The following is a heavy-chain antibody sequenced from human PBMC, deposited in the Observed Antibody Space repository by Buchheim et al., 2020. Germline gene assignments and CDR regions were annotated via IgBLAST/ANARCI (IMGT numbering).Heavy chain of an antibody. CDR1: GFTFSSYG. D-gene: IGHD6-13*01. J-gene: IGHJ6*02. CDR2: ISYDGSNK. V-gene: IGHV3-30*18. CDR3: AKDDSSWHNYGMDV. Sequence: QVQLVESGGGVVQPGRSLRLSCAASGFTFSSYGMHWVRQAPGKGLEWVAVISYDGSNKYYADSVKGRFTISRDNSKNTLYLQMNSLRAEDTAVYYCAKDDSSWHNYGMDVWGQGTT.